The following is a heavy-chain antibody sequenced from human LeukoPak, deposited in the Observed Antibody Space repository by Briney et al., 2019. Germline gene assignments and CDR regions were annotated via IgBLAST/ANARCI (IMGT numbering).Heavy chain of an antibody. CDR2: ISDDGRNK. J-gene: IGHJ6*02. V-gene: IGHV3-30*03. CDR1: GFSFISYG. Sequence: GGSLRLSCAASGFSFISYGMRWVRQAPGKGVEWVGVISDDGRNKKYADSVKGRFTISRDNSKDTLYLQMNSLRAEDTAVYYCARQLLSWNYYYGMDVWGQGTTVTVSS. D-gene: IGHD2-2*01. CDR3: ARQLLSWNYYYGMDV.